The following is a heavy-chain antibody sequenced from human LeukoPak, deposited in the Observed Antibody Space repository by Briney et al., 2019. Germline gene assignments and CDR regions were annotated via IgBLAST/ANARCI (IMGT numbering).Heavy chain of an antibody. V-gene: IGHV3-30*04. CDR2: ISYDETNK. J-gene: IGHJ6*03. CDR3: AKDATAVPGTVYMDV. CDR1: GFTFTNYA. Sequence: TGGSLRLSCAASGFTFTNYAMHWVRQAPGKGLEWVAVISYDETNKYYEDSVKGRFTISRDSSKNTLYLQMSSLRDEDTAVYYCAKDATAVPGTVYMDVWGKGTTVTISS. D-gene: IGHD6-13*01.